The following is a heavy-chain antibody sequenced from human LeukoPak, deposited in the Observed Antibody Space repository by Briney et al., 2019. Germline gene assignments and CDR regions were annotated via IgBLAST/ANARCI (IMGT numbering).Heavy chain of an antibody. V-gene: IGHV6-1*01. CDR1: GDXFSSNSAG. Sequence: SQTLSLTCAISGDXFSSNSAGWNWIRQSPSRGLEWLGRTYYRSKWYNEYALSVKSRITINPDTSKNQFSLQLTSVTPDDTAVYYCARASGANFPFDYWGQGTLVTVSS. CDR2: TYYRSKWYN. J-gene: IGHJ4*02. D-gene: IGHD4/OR15-4a*01. CDR3: ARASGANFPFDY.